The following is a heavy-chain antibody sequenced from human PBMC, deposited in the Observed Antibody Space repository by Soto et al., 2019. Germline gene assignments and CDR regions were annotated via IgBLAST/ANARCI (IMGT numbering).Heavy chain of an antibody. D-gene: IGHD3-10*01. Sequence: GGSLRLSCTASGFTFGDYAMNWFRQAPGKGLEWVGFIRSKAYGETTGYAASVKGRLIISRDDSKSIAYLEMNSLKTEDTAVYYRTRDSMVRGVIWFDLWGQGTLVTVSS. CDR1: GFTFGDYA. CDR3: TRDSMVRGVIWFDL. V-gene: IGHV3-49*03. CDR2: IRSKAYGETT. J-gene: IGHJ5*02.